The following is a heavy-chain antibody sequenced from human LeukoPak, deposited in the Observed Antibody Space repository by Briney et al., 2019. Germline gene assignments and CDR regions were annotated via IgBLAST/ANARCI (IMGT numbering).Heavy chain of an antibody. CDR2: MSYSGHT. CDR3: ARDEYYDYVWGSYRHGGPMDV. J-gene: IGHJ6*03. D-gene: IGHD3-16*02. CDR1: GDSIGRINYF. Sequence: SETLSLTCTISGDSIGRINYFWGWIRQAPGKGLEWIVSMSYSGHTYYNPSLKSRVTISVDTSKNQFSLKLSSVTAADTAVYYCARDEYYDYVWGSYRHGGPMDVWGKGTTVTVSS. V-gene: IGHV4-39*07.